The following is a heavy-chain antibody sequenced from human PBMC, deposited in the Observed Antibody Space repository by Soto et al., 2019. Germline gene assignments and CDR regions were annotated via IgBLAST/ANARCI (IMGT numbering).Heavy chain of an antibody. CDR2: IIPIFGTA. CDR1: GGTVSSYA. J-gene: IGHJ5*02. Sequence: SVKVSCKASGGTVSSYAISWVRQAPGQGLEWMGGIIPIFGTANYAQKFQGRVTITADESTSTAYMELSSLRSEDTAVYYCARVRGDYYDSRSKNWFDPWGQGTLVTVSS. V-gene: IGHV1-69*13. CDR3: ARVRGDYYDSRSKNWFDP. D-gene: IGHD3-22*01.